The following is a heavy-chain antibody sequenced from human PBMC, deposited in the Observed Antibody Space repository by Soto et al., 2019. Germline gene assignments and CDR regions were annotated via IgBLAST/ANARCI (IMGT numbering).Heavy chain of an antibody. CDR2: IYWDDDK. CDR3: AHTPEGASRIRGTGRYFQH. Sequence: QITLKESGPTLVKPTQTLTLTCTFSGFLLSTSGVGVAWIRQPPGKALEWLSLIYWDDDKRYSPSLKSRLTITKDTSKNQVVRTMTNIDPVDTATYYCAHTPEGASRIRGTGRYFQHWGQGTLVTVSS. D-gene: IGHD3-10*01. V-gene: IGHV2-5*02. J-gene: IGHJ1*01. CDR1: GFLLSTSGVG.